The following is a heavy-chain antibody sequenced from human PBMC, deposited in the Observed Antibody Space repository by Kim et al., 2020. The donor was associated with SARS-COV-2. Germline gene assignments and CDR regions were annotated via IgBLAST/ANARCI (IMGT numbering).Heavy chain of an antibody. Sequence: YRPAFQGHVTISADKSISTAYLQWSSLKASDTAMYYCAFMITFGGVIVDYWGQGTLVTVSS. D-gene: IGHD3-16*02. CDR3: AFMITFGGVIVDY. J-gene: IGHJ4*02. V-gene: IGHV5-10-1*01.